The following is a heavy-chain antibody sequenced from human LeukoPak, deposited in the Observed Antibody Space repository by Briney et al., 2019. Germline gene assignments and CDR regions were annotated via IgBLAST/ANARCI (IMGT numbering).Heavy chain of an antibody. V-gene: IGHV3-30*03. Sequence: PGGSLRLSCGASGFTFSSYGMHWVRQAPGKGLEWVAVISYDGNNKYYADSVKGRFTISRDNSKNTLYLQMNSLRAEDTAVYYCARDINYYGSGSYLFLNDWGQGTLVTVSS. CDR2: ISYDGNNK. J-gene: IGHJ4*02. CDR1: GFTFSSYG. D-gene: IGHD3-10*01. CDR3: ARDINYYGSGSYLFLND.